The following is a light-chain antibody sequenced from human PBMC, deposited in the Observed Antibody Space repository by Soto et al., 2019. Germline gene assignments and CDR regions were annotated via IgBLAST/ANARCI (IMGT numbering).Light chain of an antibody. V-gene: IGKV3-15*01. Sequence: EIVMTQSPATLSVSPGERATLSCRASQSVNSNLAWYRQKPGQAPRLLISDASTRATGVPARFSGSWSGTDFTLTISSLQSEDSGIYYCQQYNFWPPLNFGGGTKVEIK. J-gene: IGKJ4*01. CDR2: DAS. CDR1: QSVNSN. CDR3: QQYNFWPPLN.